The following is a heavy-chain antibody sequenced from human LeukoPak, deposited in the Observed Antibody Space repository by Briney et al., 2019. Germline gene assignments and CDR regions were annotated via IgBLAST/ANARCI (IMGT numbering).Heavy chain of an antibody. V-gene: IGHV3-11*04. J-gene: IGHJ4*02. Sequence: LSLTCAVYGGSFSGYYWSWIRQPPGKGLEWVSGIKSRGLSTYYADSVKGRFIISRDNAKNSLYLQMNSLRAEDTAVYYCARQKVGATTIFDFWGQGTLVTVSS. CDR1: GGSFSGYY. D-gene: IGHD1-26*01. CDR2: IKSRGLST. CDR3: ARQKVGATTIFDF.